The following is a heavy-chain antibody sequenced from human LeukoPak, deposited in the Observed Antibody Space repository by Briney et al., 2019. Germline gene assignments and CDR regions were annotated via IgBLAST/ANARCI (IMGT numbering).Heavy chain of an antibody. CDR3: PKEQVARFTMVRGAGAGFDP. J-gene: IGHJ5*02. V-gene: IGHV3-23*01. CDR1: GFTFSSYA. CDR2: ISCSGGST. Sequence: GGSLRLSCAASGFTFSSYAMSWVRQAPGKGLEWFSAISCSGGSTYYADSVKGRFTISRDNSKNTLYLQMNSLRAEDTAVYYCPKEQVARFTMVRGAGAGFDPWGQGTLVTVSS. D-gene: IGHD3-10*01.